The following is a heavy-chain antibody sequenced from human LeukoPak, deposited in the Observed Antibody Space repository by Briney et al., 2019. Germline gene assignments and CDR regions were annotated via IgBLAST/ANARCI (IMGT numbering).Heavy chain of an antibody. CDR2: ITPSGGAT. CDR1: GYTFTNYY. J-gene: IGHJ4*02. Sequence: ASVKVSCKASGYTFTNYYIHWVRQAPGQGLEWMGKITPSGGATTYAQKFQGRVIVTRDTSTSTFYMELSSLSSEDTAVYYCARERNSGYYFFDYWGQGTLVTVSS. CDR3: ARERNSGYYFFDY. D-gene: IGHD3-22*01. V-gene: IGHV1-46*03.